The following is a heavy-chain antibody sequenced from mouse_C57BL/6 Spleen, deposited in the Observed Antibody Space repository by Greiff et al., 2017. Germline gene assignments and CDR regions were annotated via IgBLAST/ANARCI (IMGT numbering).Heavy chain of an antibody. D-gene: IGHD2-4*01. CDR3: ARWDYDYDVAWFAY. V-gene: IGHV1-9*01. Sequence: VKLMESGAELMKPGASVKLSYKATGYTFTGYWIEWVKQRPGHGLEWIGEILPGSGSTNYNEKFKGKATFTADTSSNTAYMQLSSLTTDDSAIYYCARWDYDYDVAWFAYWGQGTLVTVSA. CDR2: ILPGSGST. J-gene: IGHJ3*01. CDR1: GYTFTGYW.